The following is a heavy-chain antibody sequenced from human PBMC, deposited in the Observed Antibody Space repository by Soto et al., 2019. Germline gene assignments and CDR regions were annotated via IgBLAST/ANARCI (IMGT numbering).Heavy chain of an antibody. V-gene: IGHV3-23*01. CDR3: AKIIAAALYGMDV. Sequence: PGGSLRLSCAVSGFTFSSYAMSWVRQAPGKGLEWVSAISGSGGSTYYADSVKGRFTISRDNSKNTLYLQMNSLRAEDTAVYYCAKIIAAALYGMDVWGQGTTVTVSS. CDR2: ISGSGGST. CDR1: GFTFSSYA. D-gene: IGHD6-13*01. J-gene: IGHJ6*02.